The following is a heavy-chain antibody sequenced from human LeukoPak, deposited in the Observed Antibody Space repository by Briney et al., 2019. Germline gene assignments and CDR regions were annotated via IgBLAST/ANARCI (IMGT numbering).Heavy chain of an antibody. D-gene: IGHD5-12*01. CDR1: GFTFEDYG. V-gene: IGHV3-20*04. J-gene: IGHJ4*02. CDR2: LNWNGGST. CDR3: ARSMDSGYDSFDY. Sequence: PGGSLRLSCAASGFTFEDYGMTWVRQAPGKGLEWVAGLNWNGGSTSCADSVKGRFTISRDNAKNSLYLQINSLRAEDTAFYFCARSMDSGYDSFDYWGQGTLVTVSS.